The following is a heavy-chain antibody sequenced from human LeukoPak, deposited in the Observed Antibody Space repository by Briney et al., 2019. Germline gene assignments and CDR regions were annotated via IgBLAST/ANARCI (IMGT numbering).Heavy chain of an antibody. D-gene: IGHD4-17*01. V-gene: IGHV3-23*01. CDR1: GFTFSSYA. CDR2: ISGSGGST. J-gene: IGHJ6*03. CDR3: ATVDGDLPYYMND. Sequence: GGSLRLSCAASGFTFSSYAMSWVRQAPGKGLEWVSAISGSGGSTYYADSVKGRFTISRDDARSSLYLQMSSLRAEDTAVYYCATVDGDLPYYMNDWGKGTTVTVSS.